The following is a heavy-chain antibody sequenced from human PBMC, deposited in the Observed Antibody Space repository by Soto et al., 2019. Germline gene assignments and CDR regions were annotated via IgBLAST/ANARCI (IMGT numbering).Heavy chain of an antibody. CDR1: GGSISSGGYY. V-gene: IGHV4-31*03. D-gene: IGHD6-19*01. Sequence: QVQLQESGPGLVKPSQTLSLTCTVSGGSISSGGYYWSWIRQHPGKGLEWIGYIYYSGSTYYNPSQKTRITISVDTSKNQYSLKLSAVTAADTAVYYCARTEAVAGPGYFDLWGRGTLVTVSS. CDR2: IYYSGST. J-gene: IGHJ2*01. CDR3: ARTEAVAGPGYFDL.